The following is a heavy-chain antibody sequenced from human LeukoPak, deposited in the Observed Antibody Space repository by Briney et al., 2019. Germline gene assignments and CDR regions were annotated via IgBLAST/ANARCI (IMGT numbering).Heavy chain of an antibody. CDR2: ISAYNGNT. CDR3: ARDICITMIVGLDY. Sequence: ASVKVSCKASGYTFTSYGISWVRQAPGQGLEWMGWISAYNGNTNYAQKLQGRVTMTTDTSTSTAYMELRSLRSDDTAVYYCARDICITMIVGLDYWGQGTLVTVSS. V-gene: IGHV1-18*01. CDR1: GYTFTSYG. J-gene: IGHJ4*02. D-gene: IGHD3-22*01.